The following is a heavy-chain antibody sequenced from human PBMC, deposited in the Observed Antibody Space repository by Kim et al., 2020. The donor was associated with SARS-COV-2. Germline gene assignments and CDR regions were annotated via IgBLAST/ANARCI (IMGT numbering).Heavy chain of an antibody. J-gene: IGHJ4*02. CDR3: ARGLGLVAAMDGDY. Sequence: ADAVKGRFTISRDNSKNTLYLQMNSLRAEDTAVYYCARGLGLVAAMDGDYWGQGTLVTVSS. D-gene: IGHD2-15*01. V-gene: IGHV3-33*01.